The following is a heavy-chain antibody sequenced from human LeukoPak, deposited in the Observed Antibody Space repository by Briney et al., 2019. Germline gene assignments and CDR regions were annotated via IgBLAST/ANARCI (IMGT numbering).Heavy chain of an antibody. D-gene: IGHD5-24*01. V-gene: IGHV4-4*09. CDR2: IYTDGST. CDR3: ARGRDDYNDAPPPYYYYMDV. J-gene: IGHJ6*03. CDR1: GGSISSDY. Sequence: SETLSLTCTVSGGSISSDYWSWIRQPPGRGLEWIGYIYTDGSTNYNPSLKSRVTISADTSKKQFSLNLRSVTAADTAVYRCARGRDDYNDAPPPYYYYMDVWGKGTTVTVSS.